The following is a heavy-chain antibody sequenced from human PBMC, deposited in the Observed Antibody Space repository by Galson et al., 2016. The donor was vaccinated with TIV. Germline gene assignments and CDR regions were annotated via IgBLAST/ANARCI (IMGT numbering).Heavy chain of an antibody. V-gene: IGHV3-23*01. CDR2: SSTSGRTT. CDR1: GFSFSSYA. Sequence: SLRLSCAASGFSFSSYAMSWVRQAPGKGLEWVSASSTSGRTTYYADSVKGRFTISRDNSKNTVYLQMNSLRAEDTAVYYCANLVVTDTTFDYWGQGTLVTVSS. D-gene: IGHD2-21*02. J-gene: IGHJ4*02. CDR3: ANLVVTDTTFDY.